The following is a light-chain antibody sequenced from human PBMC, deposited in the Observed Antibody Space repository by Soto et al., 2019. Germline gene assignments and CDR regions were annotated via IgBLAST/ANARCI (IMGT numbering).Light chain of an antibody. J-gene: IGKJ1*01. CDR2: KAS. CDR3: QQHHEYGAWP. V-gene: IGKV1-5*03. CDR1: QSVSIW. Sequence: DIQMTQSPSTLSASVGDRVTSTCRASQSVSIWLAWYQQKPGKAPNLLIYKASSLESGVPSRFSGSGSGTEFTLTISSLQPEDFATYYCQQHHEYGAWPFGQGTKVEIK.